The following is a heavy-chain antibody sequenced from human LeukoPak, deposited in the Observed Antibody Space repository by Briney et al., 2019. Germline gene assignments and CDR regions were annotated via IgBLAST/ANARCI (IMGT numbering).Heavy chain of an antibody. Sequence: PGGSLRLSCAASGFTFRNYAMHWVRQAPGKGLEWLAVISYDGSNKYYADSVKGRFTISRDNSKNTLYLQMNSLRAEDTAVYYCARDRPEDIVVVPAAITLFYYYYYGMDVWGQGTTVTVSS. V-gene: IGHV3-30-3*01. J-gene: IGHJ6*02. D-gene: IGHD2-2*02. CDR2: ISYDGSNK. CDR3: ARDRPEDIVVVPAAITLFYYYYYGMDV. CDR1: GFTFRNYA.